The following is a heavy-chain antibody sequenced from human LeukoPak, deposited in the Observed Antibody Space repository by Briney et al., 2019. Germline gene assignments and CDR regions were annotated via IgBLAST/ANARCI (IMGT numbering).Heavy chain of an antibody. CDR3: ARDQSGYYGSGSYSLGNDY. Sequence: ASVKVSCKASGYTFTGYYMHWVRQAPGQGLEWMGWINPNSGGTNYAQKFQGRVTMTRDTSISTAYMELSRLRPDDTAVYYCARDQSGYYGSGSYSLGNDYWGQGTLVTVSS. CDR2: INPNSGGT. V-gene: IGHV1-2*02. D-gene: IGHD3-10*01. CDR1: GYTFTGYY. J-gene: IGHJ4*02.